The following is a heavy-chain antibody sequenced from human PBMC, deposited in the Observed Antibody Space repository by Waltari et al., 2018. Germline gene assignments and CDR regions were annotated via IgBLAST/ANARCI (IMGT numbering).Heavy chain of an antibody. CDR1: GFHVSSNY. V-gene: IGHV3-66*02. D-gene: IGHD6-13*01. J-gene: IGHJ3*02. CDR2: IYSGGST. CDR3: ARKMSAAGLDAFDI. Sequence: EVQLVESGGGLVQPGGSLRLSWAASGFHVSSNYTSWVRQAPGKGLECVSLIYSGGSTYYADSVKGRFTISRDNSKNTLYLQMNSLRAEDTAVYYCARKMSAAGLDAFDIWGQGTMVTVSS.